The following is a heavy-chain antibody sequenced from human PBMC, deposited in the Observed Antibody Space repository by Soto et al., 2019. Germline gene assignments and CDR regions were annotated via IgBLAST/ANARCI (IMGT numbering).Heavy chain of an antibody. CDR3: ARVPGGREYYDSSGYSGVDY. J-gene: IGHJ4*02. CDR2: IIPIFGTA. CDR1: GGTFSSYA. V-gene: IGHV1-69*01. Sequence: QVQLAQSGAEVKKPGSSVKVSCKASGGTFSSYAISWVRQAPGQGLEWMGGIIPIFGTANYAQKFQGRVTITADESTSTAYMELSSLRSEDTAVYYCARVPGGREYYDSSGYSGVDYWGQGTLVTVSS. D-gene: IGHD3-22*01.